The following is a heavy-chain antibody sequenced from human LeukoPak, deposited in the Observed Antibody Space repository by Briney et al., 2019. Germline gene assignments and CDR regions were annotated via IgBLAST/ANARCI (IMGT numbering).Heavy chain of an antibody. Sequence: PGGSLRLSCAASGFTFDDYDMNWVRQAPGKGPEWLSYISDSSSTIYNADSVKGRFTISRDNAKNSLYLQMNSLRAEDTAVYYCAELGITMIGGVWGKGTTVTISS. J-gene: IGHJ6*04. D-gene: IGHD3-10*02. V-gene: IGHV3-48*03. CDR2: ISDSSSTI. CDR1: GFTFDDYD. CDR3: AELGITMIGGV.